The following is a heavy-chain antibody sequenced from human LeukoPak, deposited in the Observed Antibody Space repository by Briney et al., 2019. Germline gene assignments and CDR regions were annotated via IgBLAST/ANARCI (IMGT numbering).Heavy chain of an antibody. CDR3: ARDPADARIAAAGTH. V-gene: IGHV3-30-3*01. J-gene: IGHJ4*02. D-gene: IGHD6-13*01. Sequence: GGSLRLSCAASGFTFSSYAMRWVRQAPGKGLEWVADISYDGSNKYYADSVKGRFTISRDNSKNTLYLQMNSLRAEDTAVYYCARDPADARIAAAGTHWGQGTLVTVSS. CDR1: GFTFSSYA. CDR2: ISYDGSNK.